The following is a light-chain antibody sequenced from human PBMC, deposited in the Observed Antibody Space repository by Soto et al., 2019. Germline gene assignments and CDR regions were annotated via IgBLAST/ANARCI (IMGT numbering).Light chain of an antibody. CDR2: GAS. J-gene: IGKJ5*01. CDR3: QQYNNWPPKAP. CDR1: QSVSSN. Sequence: EIVMTQSPATLSVSPGERATLSCRASQSVSSNLAWYQQKPGQAPRLLIYGASTRATGIPARFSGSGSGTGFTLTISSLQSEDFAVYYCQQYNNWPPKAPFGQGTRLEIK. V-gene: IGKV3-15*01.